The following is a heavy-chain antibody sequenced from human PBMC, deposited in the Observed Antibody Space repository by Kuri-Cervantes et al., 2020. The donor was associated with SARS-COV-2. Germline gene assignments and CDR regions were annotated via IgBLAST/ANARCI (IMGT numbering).Heavy chain of an antibody. CDR1: GFTFSSYA. CDR3: ARVGSDFWSGYYNGDRYDAFDI. Sequence: GGSLRLSCAASGFTFSSYAMSWVRQVPGKGLEWVSAISGSGGSTYYADSVKGRFTISRDNSKNTLYLQMNSLRAEDTAVYYCARVGSDFWSGYYNGDRYDAFDIWGQGTMVTVSS. J-gene: IGHJ3*02. CDR2: ISGSGGST. V-gene: IGHV3-23*01. D-gene: IGHD3-3*01.